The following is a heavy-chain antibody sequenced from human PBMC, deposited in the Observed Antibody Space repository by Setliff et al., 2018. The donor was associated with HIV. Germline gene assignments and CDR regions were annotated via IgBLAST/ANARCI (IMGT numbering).Heavy chain of an antibody. CDR2: IYHSGST. V-gene: IGHV4-4*02. Sequence: SETLSLTCAVSGGSISSSYWWTWVRQPPGKGLEWIGEIYHSGSTNYNSSPKSRVTISVDKSKNQFSLNLSSVTAADTAVYYCARLWFGELLYQYYYYMDVWGKGTTVTVSS. D-gene: IGHD3-10*01. CDR3: ARLWFGELLYQYYYYMDV. J-gene: IGHJ6*03. CDR1: GGSISSSYW.